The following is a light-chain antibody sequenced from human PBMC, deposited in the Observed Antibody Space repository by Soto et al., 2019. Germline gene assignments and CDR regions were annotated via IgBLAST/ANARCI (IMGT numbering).Light chain of an antibody. CDR2: KAS. CDR1: QSINSW. CDR3: QHYNSYPPWT. Sequence: DIQMTQSPSTLSASVGDRVTITCRASQSINSWLAWYQQEPGKAPKLLIYKASSLQSGVPSRFSGSGSGTEFTLTISRLQPDDFATYYCQHYNSYPPWTFGHGTKVEIK. V-gene: IGKV1-5*03. J-gene: IGKJ1*01.